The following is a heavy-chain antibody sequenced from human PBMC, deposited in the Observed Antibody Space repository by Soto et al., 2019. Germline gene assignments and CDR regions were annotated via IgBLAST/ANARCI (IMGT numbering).Heavy chain of an antibody. CDR3: AVNSGSYYKFDY. J-gene: IGHJ4*02. Sequence: GGSLRLSCAASGFTFSDHYMDWVRQAPGKGLEWVGRTRNKANSYTTEYAASVKGRFTISRDDSKNSLYLQMNSLKTEDTAVYYCAVNSGSYYKFDYWGQGTLVTVSS. CDR2: TRNKANSYTT. V-gene: IGHV3-72*01. D-gene: IGHD1-26*01. CDR1: GFTFSDHY.